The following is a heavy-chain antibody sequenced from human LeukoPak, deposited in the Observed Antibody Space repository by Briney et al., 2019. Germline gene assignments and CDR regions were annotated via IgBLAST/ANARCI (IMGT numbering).Heavy chain of an antibody. J-gene: IGHJ3*02. D-gene: IGHD5-24*01. Sequence: SETLSLACTVSGGSISSGGYYWSWIRQHPGKGLEWIGYIYYSGSTYYNPSLKSRVTISVDTSKNQFSLQLNSVTPEDTAVYYCARGIEVPSRRGDAIDIWGQGTMVTVSS. CDR2: IYYSGST. V-gene: IGHV4-31*03. CDR3: ARGIEVPSRRGDAIDI. CDR1: GGSISSGGYY.